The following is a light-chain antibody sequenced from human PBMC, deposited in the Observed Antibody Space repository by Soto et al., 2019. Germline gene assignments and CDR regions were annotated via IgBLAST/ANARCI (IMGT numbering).Light chain of an antibody. V-gene: IGLV8-61*01. Sequence: VVTQEPSFSVSPGGTVTLTCGLSSGSVSTSYYPSWYQQTPGQAPRTLIYSTNTRSSGVPDRFSGSILGNKAALTITGAQADDESDYYCVLYMGSGIPVFGGGTQLTVL. CDR2: STN. CDR3: VLYMGSGIPV. J-gene: IGLJ7*01. CDR1: SGSVSTSYY.